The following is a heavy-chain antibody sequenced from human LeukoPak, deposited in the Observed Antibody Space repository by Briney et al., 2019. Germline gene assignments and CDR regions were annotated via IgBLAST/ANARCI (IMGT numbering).Heavy chain of an antibody. J-gene: IGHJ5*02. Sequence: GGSLRLSCAASGFTFTTYWMGWVRQAPGKGLEWVANTKQDGSEKYYVDSVKGRFTISRDNAKNSLYLQMNSLRAEDTAVYYCARPLMYYYGSETYFWFDPWGQGTLVTVSS. CDR1: GFTFTTYW. V-gene: IGHV3-7*01. CDR2: TKQDGSEK. D-gene: IGHD3-10*01. CDR3: ARPLMYYYGSETYFWFDP.